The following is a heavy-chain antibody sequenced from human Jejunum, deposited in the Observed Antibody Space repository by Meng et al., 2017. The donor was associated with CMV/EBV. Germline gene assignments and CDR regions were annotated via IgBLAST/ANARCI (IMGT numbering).Heavy chain of an antibody. CDR2: VSSVSSYT. V-gene: IGHV3-11*06. D-gene: IGHD2-8*01. Sequence: QVHLVEVGGGLVKPGGSLRLSCAASGFTFDDYYMNWIRQAPGKGLEWVSSVSSVSSYTNYADSVKGRFTISRDNAKNSLYLQMNSLRAEDTAVYYCARDRYCTNGVCYTHFDSWGQGTLVTVSS. J-gene: IGHJ4*02. CDR3: ARDRYCTNGVCYTHFDS. CDR1: GFTFDDYY.